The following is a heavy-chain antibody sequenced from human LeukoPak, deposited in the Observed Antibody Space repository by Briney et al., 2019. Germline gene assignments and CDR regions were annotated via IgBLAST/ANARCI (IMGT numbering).Heavy chain of an antibody. V-gene: IGHV4-59*01. CDR1: GGSISSYY. CDR2: IYYSGST. Sequence: PSETLSLTCTVSGGSISSYYWSWIRQPPGKGLEGIGYIYYSGSTNYNPSLKSRVTISVDTSKNQFSLKLNSVTAADTAVYYCARDGRQQLAGPRVAFDIWGQGTMVTVSS. CDR3: ARDGRQQLAGPRVAFDI. J-gene: IGHJ3*02. D-gene: IGHD6-13*01.